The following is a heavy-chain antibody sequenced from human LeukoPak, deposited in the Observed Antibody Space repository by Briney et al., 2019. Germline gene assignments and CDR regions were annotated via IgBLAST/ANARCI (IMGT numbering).Heavy chain of an antibody. CDR2: VNNDGRDT. J-gene: IGHJ6*02. Sequence: GGSLRLSCAASDFTFSDYWMNWVRQVPGKGLVWVARVNNDGRDTIYADSVEGRFTITRDNAKNSLYLQMNSLRAEDTAVYYCAREGPHSSGKRYYYGMDVWGQGTTVTVSS. CDR3: AREGPHSSGKRYYYGMDV. CDR1: DFTFSDYW. V-gene: IGHV3-74*01. D-gene: IGHD6-19*01.